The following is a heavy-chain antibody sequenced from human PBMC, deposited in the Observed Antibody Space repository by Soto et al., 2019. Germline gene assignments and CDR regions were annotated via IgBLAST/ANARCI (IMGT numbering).Heavy chain of an antibody. Sequence: QVQLVEFGGGVVQPGRSLRLSCVASGSPFDVHWVRQAPGKGPEWVAHIVPDGRNQYWADSVKGRFTGSRDNAKNTVYLQMNSLRTEDTAVYYCARVPTHGAFDLWGQGTMVTVSS. V-gene: IGHV3-30-3*01. CDR3: ARVPTHGAFDL. J-gene: IGHJ3*01. CDR1: GSPFD. CDR2: IVPDGRNQ.